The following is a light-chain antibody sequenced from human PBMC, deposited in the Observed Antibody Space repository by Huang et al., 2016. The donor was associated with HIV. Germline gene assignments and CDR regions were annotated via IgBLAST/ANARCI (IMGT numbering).Light chain of an antibody. J-gene: IGKJ2*01. CDR3: QQYYDTPYT. V-gene: IGKV4-1*01. CDR2: WAS. Sequence: DIVMTQSPDSVAVSLGERATINCKSSQSVFFSSNDNNYLAWYQQKPGQPPNLLIYWASTRESGGPDRFSGSGSGTDFTLTISSLQAEDVAVYYCQQYYDTPYTFGQGTKLEIK. CDR1: QSVFFSSNDNNY.